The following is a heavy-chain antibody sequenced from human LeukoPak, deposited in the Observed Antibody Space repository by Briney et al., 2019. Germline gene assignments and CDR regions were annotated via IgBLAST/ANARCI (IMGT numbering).Heavy chain of an antibody. D-gene: IGHD4/OR15-4a*01. V-gene: IGHV3-23*01. CDR3: AKARGATYGTYYFDY. J-gene: IGHJ4*02. CDR2: SGRGGCT. Sequence: PGGSLRLSCAASGFTFSSYAMNWVRQAPGKGLEWVSISGRGGCTYYADSVKGRFTISRDNSKNTLYLQMTSLRAEDTAVYYCAKARGATYGTYYFDYWGKGTLVTVSS. CDR1: GFTFSSYA.